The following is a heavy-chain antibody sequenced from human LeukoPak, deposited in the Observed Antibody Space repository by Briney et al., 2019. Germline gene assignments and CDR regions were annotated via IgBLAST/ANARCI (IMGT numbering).Heavy chain of an antibody. CDR2: ISCSGSTI. CDR3: ASITDATTVNPGGHDY. CDR1: GFTFSSYE. V-gene: IGHV3-48*03. J-gene: IGHJ4*02. D-gene: IGHD4-17*01. Sequence: PGGSLRLSCAASGFTFSSYEMNWVRQAPGKGLEWVSYISCSGSTIYYADSVKGRFTISRDNAKNSLYLQMNSLRAEHTAVYYCASITDATTVNPGGHDYWGQGTLVTVSS.